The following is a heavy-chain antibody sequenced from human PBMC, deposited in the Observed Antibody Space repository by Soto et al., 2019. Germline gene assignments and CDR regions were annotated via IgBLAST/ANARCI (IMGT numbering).Heavy chain of an antibody. CDR3: AKDVQGYYKPSDI. Sequence: GGSLRLSCAAPGFIFSSHAMNWVRQAPGEGLEWVSAISGSGAYTYYADSVKGRFTISRDNSKNTLDLHMNSLRAEDTAVYYCAKDVQGYYKPSDIWGQGTMVTVSS. V-gene: IGHV3-23*01. J-gene: IGHJ3*02. CDR2: ISGSGAYT. D-gene: IGHD2-21*01. CDR1: GFIFSSHA.